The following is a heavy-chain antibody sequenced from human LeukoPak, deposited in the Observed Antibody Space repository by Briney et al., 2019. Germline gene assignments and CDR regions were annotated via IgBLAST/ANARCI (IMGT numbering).Heavy chain of an antibody. CDR1: GFTFSNYA. D-gene: IGHD6-19*01. CDR3: AESGPNSSGWFSDY. Sequence: PGGSPRLSCAASGFTFSNYAMGWVRQAPGKGLEWVSVISGSDPGTYYADSVKGRFTISRDNSKSTLYLQMNSLRAEDTAVYYCAESGPNSSGWFSDYWGQGTLVTVSS. J-gene: IGHJ4*02. CDR2: ISGSDPGT. V-gene: IGHV3-23*01.